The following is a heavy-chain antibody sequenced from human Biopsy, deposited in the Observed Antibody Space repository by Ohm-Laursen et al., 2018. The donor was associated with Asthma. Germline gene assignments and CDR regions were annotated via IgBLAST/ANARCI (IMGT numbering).Heavy chain of an antibody. CDR1: GFTFDDYA. J-gene: IGHJ4*02. V-gene: IGHV3-9*01. Sequence: SLRLSCSASGFTFDDYAMHWVRQAPGKGLEWVSGISWNSGSIGYADSVKGRFTISRDNAKNSLYLQVNSLRAEDTALYYCAKGEWELLEANFDYWGQGTLVTVSS. CDR3: AKGEWELLEANFDY. D-gene: IGHD1-26*01. CDR2: ISWNSGSI.